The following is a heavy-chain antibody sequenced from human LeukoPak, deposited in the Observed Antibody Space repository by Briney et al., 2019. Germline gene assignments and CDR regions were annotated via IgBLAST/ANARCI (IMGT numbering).Heavy chain of an antibody. J-gene: IGHJ4*02. CDR1: GFTFTSSA. CDR2: IIPIFGTA. D-gene: IGHD5-12*01. CDR3: ARQISGYDYVFDY. V-gene: IGHV1-69*13. Sequence: SVKVSCKASGFTFTSSAVQWVRQARGQGLEWMGGIIPIFGTANYAQKFQGRVTITADESTSTACMELSSLRSEDTAVYYCARQISGYDYVFDYWGQGTLVTVSS.